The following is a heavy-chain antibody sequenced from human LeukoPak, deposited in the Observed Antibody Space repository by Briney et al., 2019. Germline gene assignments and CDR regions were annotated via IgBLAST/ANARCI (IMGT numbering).Heavy chain of an antibody. J-gene: IGHJ4*02. CDR3: ARDSGRYSFDY. CDR1: GYGLTGYY. Sequence: GASVKVSCKASGYGLTGYYMHWVRQAPGQGLEWTGWISPNRDATNYAQRFQGRVTMTRDTSISTAYMELSRLTSDDTAVYYCARDSGRYSFDYWGQGTLVTVSS. D-gene: IGHD1-26*01. V-gene: IGHV1-2*02. CDR2: ISPNRDAT.